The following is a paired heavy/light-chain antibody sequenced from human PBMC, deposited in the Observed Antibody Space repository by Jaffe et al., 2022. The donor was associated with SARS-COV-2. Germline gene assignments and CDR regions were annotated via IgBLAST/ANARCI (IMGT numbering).Light chain of an antibody. CDR1: QGVSSSY. Sequence: EIVLTQSPGTLSLSPGERATLSCRASQGVSSSYVAWYQQKPGQAPRLLIYGASSRATGIPDRFSGSGSGADLTLTISRLEPEDSAVYYCQYYGSSPMYTFGQGTKLEIK. CDR2: GAS. V-gene: IGKV3-20*01. CDR3: QYYGSSPMYT. J-gene: IGKJ2*01.
Heavy chain of an antibody. J-gene: IGHJ4*02. CDR2: IKNKADGGTT. CDR1: GFTFINAW. Sequence: EVLLVESGGGLVKPGGSLRLSCSASGFTFINAWMSWVRQAPGKGLEWVGRIKNKADGGTTDYPAPVKGRFTISRDDSKNTVYLQMNNLKTEDTALYYCTTCGGYDLRYWGQGTLVAVSS. D-gene: IGHD5-12*01. V-gene: IGHV3-15*01. CDR3: TTCGGYDLRY.